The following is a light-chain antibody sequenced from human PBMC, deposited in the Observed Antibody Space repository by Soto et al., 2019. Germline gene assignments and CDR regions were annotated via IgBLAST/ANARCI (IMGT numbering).Light chain of an antibody. J-gene: IGLJ1*01. V-gene: IGLV1-51*01. Sequence: QSVLTQPPSVSAAPGQRVTISCSGSSSNIGGNSVSWYQQLPGTAPKLLIYDDDKRPSGIPDRFSGSKSGTSATLGITGFQXGDEADHYCGSWDSSLSAYVFGTGTKV. CDR1: SSNIGGNS. CDR3: GSWDSSLSAYV. CDR2: DDD.